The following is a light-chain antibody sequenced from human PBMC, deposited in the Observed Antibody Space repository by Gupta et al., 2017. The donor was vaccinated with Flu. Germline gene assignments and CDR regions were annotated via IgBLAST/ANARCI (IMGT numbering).Light chain of an antibody. CDR1: QSVLSSSNNKNY. CDR2: WAS. V-gene: IGKV4-1*01. CDR3: QQYYTPFT. J-gene: IGKJ3*01. Sequence: DIVMTQSPDSLAVSLGEGATINCKSSQSVLSSSNNKNYLAWYQQKPGQPPKLLIYWASARESGVPDRFSGSGSGTEFTLTISSLQAEDVAVYYCQQYYTPFTCGPGTKVDIK.